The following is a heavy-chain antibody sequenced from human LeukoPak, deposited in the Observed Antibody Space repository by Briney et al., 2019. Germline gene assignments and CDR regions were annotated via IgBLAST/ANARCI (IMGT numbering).Heavy chain of an antibody. J-gene: IGHJ4*02. Sequence: PGGSLRLSCAATGFAFSSYTMSWVRQAPGKGLEWFSSISASGDSTYYADSVKGRFTLSRDNSKSTLYLQINSLRAEDTAIYFCAKTRTMTEFEYSSSSAFDSWGQGTLVTVSS. D-gene: IGHD6-6*01. CDR1: GFAFSSYT. V-gene: IGHV3-23*01. CDR2: ISASGDST. CDR3: AKTRTMTEFEYSSSSAFDS.